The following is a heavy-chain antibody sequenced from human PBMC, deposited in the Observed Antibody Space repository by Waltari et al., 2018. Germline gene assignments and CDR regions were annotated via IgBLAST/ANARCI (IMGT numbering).Heavy chain of an antibody. Sequence: QVQLQELGPGLVKPSETLSLTCTVSGGSISSYHWSWIRQPPGKGLEWIGYIYYGGSTNYHPSLKSRVTISVDTSKNQFSLKLSSVTAADTAVYYCARAKRTTVTTRGYYFDYWGQGTLVTVSS. V-gene: IGHV4-59*01. D-gene: IGHD4-17*01. CDR3: ARAKRTTVTTRGYYFDY. CDR2: IYYGGST. CDR1: GGSISSYH. J-gene: IGHJ4*02.